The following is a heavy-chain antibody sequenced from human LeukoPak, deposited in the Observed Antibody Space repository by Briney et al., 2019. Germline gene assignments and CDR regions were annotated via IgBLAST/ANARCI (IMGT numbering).Heavy chain of an antibody. V-gene: IGHV4-34*01. CDR1: GGSFSGYY. D-gene: IGHD2-2*01. CDR2: INHSGST. J-gene: IGHJ4*02. Sequence: SETLSLTCAVYGGSFSGYYWSWIRQPPGKGLEWIGEINHSGSTNYNPSLKSRVTISVDTSKNQFSLKLSSVTAADTAVYYCARRTSSILFDYWGQGTLVTVFS. CDR3: ARRTSSILFDY.